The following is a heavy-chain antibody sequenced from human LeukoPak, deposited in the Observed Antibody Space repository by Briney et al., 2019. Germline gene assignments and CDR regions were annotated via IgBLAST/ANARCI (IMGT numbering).Heavy chain of an antibody. D-gene: IGHD3-22*01. J-gene: IGHJ4*02. CDR2: INPNSGGT. V-gene: IGHV1-2*02. Sequence: ASVKVSCKASGYTFTGYYMHWVRQAPGQGLEWMAWINPNSGGTNYAQKFQGRVTMTRDTSISTAYMELSRLRSDDTAVYYCARDLQSSSGYYYVVGYWGQGTLVTVSS. CDR1: GYTFTGYY. CDR3: ARDLQSSSGYYYVVGY.